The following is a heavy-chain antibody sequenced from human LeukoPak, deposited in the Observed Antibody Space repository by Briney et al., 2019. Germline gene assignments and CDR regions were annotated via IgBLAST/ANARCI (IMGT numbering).Heavy chain of an antibody. Sequence: PSETLSLTCTVSGGSISSYYWSWIRQPPGKGLGWIGYIYYSGSTKYNPSLKSRVTISVDTSKNQFSLKLSSVTAADTAVYYCARGAQLPKYYYDSSGYLPPALGIWGQGTMVTVSS. CDR3: ARGAQLPKYYYDSSGYLPPALGI. D-gene: IGHD3-22*01. CDR1: GGSISSYY. V-gene: IGHV4-59*01. J-gene: IGHJ3*02. CDR2: IYYSGST.